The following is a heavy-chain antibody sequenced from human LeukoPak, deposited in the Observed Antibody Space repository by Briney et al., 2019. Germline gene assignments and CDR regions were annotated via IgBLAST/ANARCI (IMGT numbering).Heavy chain of an antibody. CDR1: GGSISSYY. Sequence: SETLSLTCTVSGGSISSYYWSWIRQPPGKGLEWIGYIYYSGSTNYNPSLKSRVTISVDTSKNQFSLKLSSVTAADTAVYYCARSRSYYAPFDYWGQGTLVTVSS. CDR2: IYYSGST. D-gene: IGHD1-26*01. V-gene: IGHV4-59*01. J-gene: IGHJ4*02. CDR3: ARSRSYYAPFDY.